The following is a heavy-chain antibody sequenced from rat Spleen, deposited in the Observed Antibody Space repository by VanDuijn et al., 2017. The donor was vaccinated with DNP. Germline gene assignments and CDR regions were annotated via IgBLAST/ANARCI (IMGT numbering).Heavy chain of an antibody. D-gene: IGHD1-11*01. CDR3: TSLNYGRDY. J-gene: IGHJ2*01. Sequence: EVQLVESGGGLVQPGRSMKLSCAASGFTFSNYDMTWVRQAPTKGLEWVASIITGGFNTYYRDSVKGRFTISRDDSKSTLYLQLDSMRSEDTDTYYCTSLNYGRDYWGQGVMVTVSS. CDR2: IITGGFNT. V-gene: IGHV5-25*01. CDR1: GFTFSNYD.